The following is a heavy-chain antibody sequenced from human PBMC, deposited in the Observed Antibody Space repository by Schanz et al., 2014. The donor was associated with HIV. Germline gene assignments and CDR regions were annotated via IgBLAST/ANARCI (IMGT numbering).Heavy chain of an antibody. J-gene: IGHJ6*02. CDR2: IWYDGSNK. D-gene: IGHD3-10*01. CDR1: GFTFSTYG. Sequence: VQLVESGGGVVQPGRSLRLSCAVSGFTFSTYGMHWVRQAPGKGLEWVAVIWYDGSNKYYADSVKGRFTISRDNSKNTLYLQMNSLRAEDTAVYYCARGSGPYYYYGMDVWGQGTTVTVSS. CDR3: ARGSGPYYYYGMDV. V-gene: IGHV3-33*08.